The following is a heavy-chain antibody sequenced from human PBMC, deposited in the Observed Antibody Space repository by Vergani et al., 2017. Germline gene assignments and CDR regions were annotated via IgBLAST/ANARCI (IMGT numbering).Heavy chain of an antibody. J-gene: IGHJ5*02. D-gene: IGHD3-3*01. CDR3: AKDPVLEWASLWFDP. V-gene: IGHV3-23*01. CDR1: GFTFSSYA. CDR2: ISGSGGST. Sequence: EVQLLESGGGLVQPGGSLRLSCAASGFTFSSYAMSWVRQAPGKGLEWLSAISGSGGSTYYADSVKGRFTISRDNSKNTLYLQMNSLRAEDTAVYYCAKDPVLEWASLWFDPWGQGTLVTVSS.